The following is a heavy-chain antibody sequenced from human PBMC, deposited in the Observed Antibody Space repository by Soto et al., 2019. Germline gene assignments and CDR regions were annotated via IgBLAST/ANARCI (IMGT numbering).Heavy chain of an antibody. D-gene: IGHD3-10*01. J-gene: IGHJ5*02. CDR2: IIPIFGTA. Sequence: SVKVSCEASGGTLSSYAISWVRQAPGQGLEWMGGIIPIFGTANYAQKFQGRVTITADESTSTAYMELSSLRSEDTAVYYCARARFGEFNWFDPWGQGTLVTASS. V-gene: IGHV1-69*13. CDR3: ARARFGEFNWFDP. CDR1: GGTLSSYA.